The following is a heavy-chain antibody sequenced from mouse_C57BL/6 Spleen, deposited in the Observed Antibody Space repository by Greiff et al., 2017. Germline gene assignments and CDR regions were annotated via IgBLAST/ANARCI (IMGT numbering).Heavy chain of an antibody. CDR1: GYTFTSYW. D-gene: IGHD2-2*01. V-gene: IGHV1-64*01. Sequence: QVQLPQPGAELVKPGASVKLSCKASGYTFTSYWMHWVKQRPGQGLEWIGMIHPNSGSTNYNEKFKSKATLTVDKSSSTAYMQLSSLTSEDSAVYYCARSTMVTTRTHYYAMDYWGQGTSVTVSS. CDR2: IHPNSGST. CDR3: ARSTMVTTRTHYYAMDY. J-gene: IGHJ4*01.